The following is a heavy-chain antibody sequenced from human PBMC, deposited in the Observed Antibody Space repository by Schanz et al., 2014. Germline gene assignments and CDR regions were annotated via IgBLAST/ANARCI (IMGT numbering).Heavy chain of an antibody. CDR1: GGSISSGGYS. Sequence: QVQLQESGPGLVKPSQTLSLTCAVSGGSISSGGYSWSWIRQPPGKGLEWIGCIFFSGSAYYNPXXXXXXXXXXXXXXKXFSLXXXXXXXXXXAVYYCARLSRYYGLDVWGQGTTVTVSS. CDR3: ARLSRYYGLDV. V-gene: IGHV4-30-4*07. CDR2: IFFSGSA. D-gene: IGHD3-10*01. J-gene: IGHJ6*02.